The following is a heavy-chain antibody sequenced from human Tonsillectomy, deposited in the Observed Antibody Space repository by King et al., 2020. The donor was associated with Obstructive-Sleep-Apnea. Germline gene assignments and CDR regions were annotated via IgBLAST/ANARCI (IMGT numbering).Heavy chain of an antibody. CDR3: ARHYDSSGYYNYY. CDR1: GDSISSSNW. D-gene: IGHD3-22*01. J-gene: IGHJ4*02. Sequence: QLQLQESGPGLVKPSGTLSLTCAGSGDSISSSNWWSWVRQSPGKGLEWIGETYHSGSTNYNPSLKSRVTISVEKTKNQFSLKLSSVTAADTAVYYCARHYDSSGYYNYYWGQGALVTVSS. CDR2: TYHSGST. V-gene: IGHV4-4*02.